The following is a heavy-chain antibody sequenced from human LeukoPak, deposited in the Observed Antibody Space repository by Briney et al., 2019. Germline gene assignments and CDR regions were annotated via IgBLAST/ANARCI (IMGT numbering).Heavy chain of an antibody. D-gene: IGHD3-9*01. V-gene: IGHV3-23*01. J-gene: IGHJ4*02. Sequence: PGGSLRLSCAASGFTFSSYAMSWVRQAPGKGLEWVSAISGSGGSTYYADSVKGRFTISRDNSKNTLYLQMNSLRAEDTAVYYCVKVGERGGLRYFDWLLSAVDYWGQGTLVTVSS. CDR1: GFTFSSYA. CDR2: ISGSGGST. CDR3: VKVGERGGLRYFDWLLSAVDY.